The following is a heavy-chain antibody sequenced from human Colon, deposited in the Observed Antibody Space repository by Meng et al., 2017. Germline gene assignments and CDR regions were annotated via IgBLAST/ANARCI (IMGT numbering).Heavy chain of an antibody. Sequence: SETLSLTCAVYGGSFSGYYWSWIRQPPGKGLEWIGEINHSGSTNYNPSLKSRVTISVDTSKNQFSLKLSSVTAADTAVYYGARGGSGSYYHFDYWGQGTLVTVSS. V-gene: IGHV4-34*01. J-gene: IGHJ4*02. CDR1: GGSFSGYY. CDR3: ARGGSGSYYHFDY. D-gene: IGHD1-26*01. CDR2: INHSGST.